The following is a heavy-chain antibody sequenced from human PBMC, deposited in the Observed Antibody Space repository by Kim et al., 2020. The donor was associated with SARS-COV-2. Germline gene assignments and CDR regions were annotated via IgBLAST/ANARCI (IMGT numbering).Heavy chain of an antibody. CDR1: GFTFDDYA. V-gene: IGHV3-30*18. J-gene: IGHJ4*02. Sequence: GGSLRLSCAASGFTFDDYAMHWVRQAPGKGLEWVAVISYDGSNKYYADSVKGRFTISRDNSKNTLYLQMNSLRAEDTAVYYCAKDGSVLGYDSRPSRFDYWGQGTLVTVSS. D-gene: IGHD3-22*01. CDR2: ISYDGSNK. CDR3: AKDGSVLGYDSRPSRFDY.